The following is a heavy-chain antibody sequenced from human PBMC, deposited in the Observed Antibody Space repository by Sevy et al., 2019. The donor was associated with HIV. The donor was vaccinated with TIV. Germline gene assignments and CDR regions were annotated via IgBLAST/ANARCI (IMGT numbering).Heavy chain of an antibody. J-gene: IGHJ4*02. CDR3: ARSSSNIAVAGTSRRFDS. D-gene: IGHD6-19*01. Sequence: SETLSLTCTVSGGSISNGDYYWTWIRQHPGKGLEWIGYIYYSGDTYYHPSLKSRLTISVDTSKNQFSLRVSSVTAADTAIYYCARSSSNIAVAGTSRRFDSWGQGTLVTVSS. CDR1: GGSISNGDYY. CDR2: IYYSGDT. V-gene: IGHV4-31*03.